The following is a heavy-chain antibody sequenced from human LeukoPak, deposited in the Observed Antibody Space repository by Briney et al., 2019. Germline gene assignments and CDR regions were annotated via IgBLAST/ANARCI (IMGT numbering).Heavy chain of an antibody. CDR1: GYPFDNFG. CDR2: ISAYNGNT. J-gene: IGHJ4*01. CDR3: ARDRVGGDLTGVSLY. Sequence: ASVKVSCKASGYPFDNFGLTWERKAPGQGLEWMGWISAYNGNTHYAQKFRGRLTLTTETSTSTAYLELRSLKSDDTAVYYCARDRVGGDLTGVSLYWGQGTLVTVSS. D-gene: IGHD4-17*01. V-gene: IGHV1-18*01.